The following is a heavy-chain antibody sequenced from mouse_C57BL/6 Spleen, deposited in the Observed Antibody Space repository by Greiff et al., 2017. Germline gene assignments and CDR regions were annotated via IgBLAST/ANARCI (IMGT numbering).Heavy chain of an antibody. J-gene: IGHJ3*01. D-gene: IGHD1-1*02. Sequence: EVKLVESGAGLVKPGGSLKLSCAASGFNFSSYAMPWVRQTPEKRLEWVAYISSGGDYIYYADTVKGRFTITRDNARNTLYLQMSRLKSEDTAMDYCSRVDYVSSWFAYWGQGTLVTVSA. CDR1: GFNFSSYA. V-gene: IGHV5S21*01. CDR2: ISSGGDYI. CDR3: SRVDYVSSWFAY.